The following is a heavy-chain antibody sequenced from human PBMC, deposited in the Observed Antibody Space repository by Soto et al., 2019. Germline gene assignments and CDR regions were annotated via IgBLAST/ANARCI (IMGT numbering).Heavy chain of an antibody. CDR2: VISAGSNK. J-gene: IGHJ4*02. CDR3: ANSYSSGGYPN. CDR1: GFTFSSYG. Sequence: QVQLVESGGGVVQPGRSLILSFAASGFTFSSYGMHWVRQAPGKGLEWVAVVISAGSNKYYEDSVKGRFTISRDNSKNTLNMQMNSQRAEGTAIYQCANSYSSGGYPNWGQGTQVTVSS. V-gene: IGHV3-30*18. D-gene: IGHD6-19*01.